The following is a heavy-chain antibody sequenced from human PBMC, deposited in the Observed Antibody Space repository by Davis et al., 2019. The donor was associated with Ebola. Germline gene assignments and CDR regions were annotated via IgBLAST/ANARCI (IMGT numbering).Heavy chain of an antibody. V-gene: IGHV3-33*01. D-gene: IGHD7-27*01. CDR2: IWYDGSDK. CDR1: GFTFRNYG. CDR3: ARDRNWGTAGWYLDL. Sequence: GESLKISCAASGFTFRNYGMHWVRQAPGKGLEWVAVIWYDGSDKRFADSVKGRFTISRDNSKNTLHLQINSLRADDTAMYYCARDRNWGTAGWYLDLWGRGTLVTVSS. J-gene: IGHJ2*01.